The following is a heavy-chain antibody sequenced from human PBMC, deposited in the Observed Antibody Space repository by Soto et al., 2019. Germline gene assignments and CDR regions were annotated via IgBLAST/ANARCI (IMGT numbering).Heavy chain of an antibody. D-gene: IGHD3-16*01. Sequence: EVQLVESGGGLVKPGGSLRLSCAASGFTFSTYNMNWVRQAPGKGLEWVSSINSSSSNIYYADSVKGRFTISRDNAKNQMYLQMNSLRAEDTAVYYCGFYDALFFDSRGQGTLVTVSS. J-gene: IGHJ4*02. V-gene: IGHV3-21*01. CDR2: INSSSSNI. CDR3: GFYDALFFDS. CDR1: GFTFSTYN.